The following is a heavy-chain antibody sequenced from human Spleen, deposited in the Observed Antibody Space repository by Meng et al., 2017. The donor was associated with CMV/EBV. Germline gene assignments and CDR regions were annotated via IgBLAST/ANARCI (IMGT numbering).Heavy chain of an antibody. D-gene: IGHD4-17*01. CDR2: ISNSGTTI. J-gene: IGHJ4*02. CDR1: GFTFSAYD. CDR3: ARHHDYGDYDF. Sequence: GESLKISCAASGFTFSAYDMDWVRQAPGKGLEWLSYISNSGTTIYYAESVKGRFTISRDNAKNSLYLHMNGLRAEDTALYYCARHHDYGDYDFWGQGTLVTVSS. V-gene: IGHV3-48*03.